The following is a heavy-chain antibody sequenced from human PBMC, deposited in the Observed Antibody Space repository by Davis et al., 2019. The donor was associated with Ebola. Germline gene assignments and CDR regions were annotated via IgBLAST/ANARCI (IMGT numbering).Heavy chain of an antibody. D-gene: IGHD3-22*01. V-gene: IGHV4-59*08. CDR2: IYYSGST. J-gene: IGHJ4*02. Sequence: SETLSLTCTVSGGSISSYYWSWIRQPPGKGLEWIGYIYYSGSTNYNPSLKSRVTISVDTSKNQFSLKLSSVTAADTAVYYCASLLTYYYDSSGYYRTAYFDYWGQGTLVTVSS. CDR1: GGSISSYY. CDR3: ASLLTYYYDSSGYYRTAYFDY.